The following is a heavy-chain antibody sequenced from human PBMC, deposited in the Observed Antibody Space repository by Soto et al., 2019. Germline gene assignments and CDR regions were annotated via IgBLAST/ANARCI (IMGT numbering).Heavy chain of an antibody. D-gene: IGHD4-4*01. Sequence: QVQLVQSGAEVKKPGASVKVSCKASGYTFTSYGISWVRQAPGQGLEWMGWISAYNGNTNYAQKLQGRVTMTTDTSTSTAYMELRSLRSDDTAVYYCGRDSTVSSSHYYYYYGMDVWGQGTTVTVSS. V-gene: IGHV1-18*01. CDR1: GYTFTSYG. CDR2: ISAYNGNT. J-gene: IGHJ6*02. CDR3: GRDSTVSSSHYYYYYGMDV.